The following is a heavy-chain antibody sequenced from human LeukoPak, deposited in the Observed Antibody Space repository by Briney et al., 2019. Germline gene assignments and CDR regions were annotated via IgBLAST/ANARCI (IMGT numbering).Heavy chain of an antibody. D-gene: IGHD3-22*01. Sequence: GSLRLSCAASELTVSSNHMTWVRQAPGKGLEWVSIIYSGGSTIYADSVKGRFTISRDNSKNILYLQMNSLRAEDTAVYYCARGPYDRSGYRFDYWGQGTLVTVSS. J-gene: IGHJ4*02. V-gene: IGHV3-66*01. CDR1: ELTVSSNH. CDR3: ARGPYDRSGYRFDY. CDR2: IYSGGST.